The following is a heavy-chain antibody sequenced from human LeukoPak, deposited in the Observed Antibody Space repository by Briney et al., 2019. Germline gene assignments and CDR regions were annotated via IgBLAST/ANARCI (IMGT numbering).Heavy chain of an antibody. CDR2: ISYDGSNK. CDR3: ASVEGEWELPYFDY. D-gene: IGHD1-26*01. V-gene: IGHV3-30*04. J-gene: IGHJ4*02. CDR1: GFTFSSYA. Sequence: AGGSLRLSCTTSGFTFSSYAMHWVRQAPGKGLEWVAVISYDGSNKDYADSVKGRFTISRDNSKNTLYLQMNSLRAEDTAVYYCASVEGEWELPYFDYWGQGTLVTVSS.